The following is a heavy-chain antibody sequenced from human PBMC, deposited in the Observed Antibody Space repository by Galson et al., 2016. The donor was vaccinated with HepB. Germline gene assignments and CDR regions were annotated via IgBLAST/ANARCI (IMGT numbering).Heavy chain of an antibody. Sequence: SLRLSCAASGFTFSNYWMSWVRQAPGKGLEWVANIKGDGSEKYHLDSVRRRFTISRDNAKNPLFLQLNSLRAEDTAVLYCARHYHPVWGQGTTVTVS. CDR1: GFTFSNYW. CDR3: ARHYHPV. CDR2: IKGDGSEK. J-gene: IGHJ6*02. V-gene: IGHV3-7*01. D-gene: IGHD3-10*01.